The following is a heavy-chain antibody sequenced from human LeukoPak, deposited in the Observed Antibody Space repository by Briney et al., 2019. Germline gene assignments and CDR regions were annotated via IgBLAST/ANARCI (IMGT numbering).Heavy chain of an antibody. CDR3: ARPRSGGSNPTTAAFHI. V-gene: IGHV4-61*02. Sequence: SQTLSLTCTVSGGSISSGSYYWSWIRQPAGKGLEWIGRIYTSGSTNYNPSLKSRVTISVDTSKNQFSLKLSSVTAADTAVYYCARPRSGGSNPTTAAFHIWGQGTMVTVSS. CDR2: IYTSGST. D-gene: IGHD1-26*01. CDR1: GGSISSGSYY. J-gene: IGHJ3*02.